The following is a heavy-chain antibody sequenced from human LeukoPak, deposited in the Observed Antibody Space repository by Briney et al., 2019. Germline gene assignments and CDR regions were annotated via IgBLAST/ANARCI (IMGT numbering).Heavy chain of an antibody. CDR1: GFTFSSHT. J-gene: IGHJ4*02. CDR2: ISRTSTSI. CDR3: GRAVGSYHGAI. D-gene: IGHD1-14*01. Sequence: PGGSLRLSCAASGFTFSSHTVNWVRQAPGKGLEWVSSISRTSTSIYHADAVNGRATISRDNAKNSRDLQMNILTLGDTAVCYSGRAVGSYHGAIWGQGPLVTVS. V-gene: IGHV3-21*01.